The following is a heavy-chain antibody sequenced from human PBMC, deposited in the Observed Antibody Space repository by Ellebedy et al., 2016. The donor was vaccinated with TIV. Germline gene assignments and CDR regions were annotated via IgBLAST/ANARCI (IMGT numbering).Heavy chain of an antibody. CDR2: IYHSGST. Sequence: SETLSLTCAVSGGSISSGGYSWSWIRQPPGKGLEWIGYIYHSGSTYYNPSLKSRVTISVDRSNNQFSLKLSSVTAADTAVYYCARAGRDGYGYYFDYWGQGTLVTVSS. V-gene: IGHV4-30-2*01. CDR1: GGSISSGGYS. D-gene: IGHD5-24*01. J-gene: IGHJ4*02. CDR3: ARAGRDGYGYYFDY.